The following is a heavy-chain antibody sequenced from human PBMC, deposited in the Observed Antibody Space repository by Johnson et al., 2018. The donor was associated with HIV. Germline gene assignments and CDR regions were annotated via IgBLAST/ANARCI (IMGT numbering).Heavy chain of an antibody. V-gene: IGHV3-13*01. Sequence: ELLVESGGGLVQPGGSLRLSCAASGFIFRSYDMHWVRQTAGKGLEWVSAIGQVSDTYYSDSVKGRFSMSRENVKNSLYLQMNNLRAGDTAVYFCARESRDGPNLRAFDIWGQGTTVIVSS. J-gene: IGHJ3*02. CDR3: ARESRDGPNLRAFDI. CDR1: GFIFRSYD. D-gene: IGHD5-24*01. CDR2: IGQVSDT.